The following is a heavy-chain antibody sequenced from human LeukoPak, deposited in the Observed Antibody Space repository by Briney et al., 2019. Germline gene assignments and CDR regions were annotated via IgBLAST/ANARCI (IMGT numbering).Heavy chain of an antibody. D-gene: IGHD4-17*01. CDR2: IWYDGSNK. CDR1: GFTFSSYG. J-gene: IGHJ6*02. CDR3: ARDGSLGSEGLRPRYYYYCGMDV. V-gene: IGHV3-33*01. Sequence: GGSLRLSCAASGFTFSSYGMHWVRQAPGKGLEWVAVIWYDGSNKYYAGSVKGRFTISRDNSKNTLYLQMNSLRAEDTAVYYCARDGSLGSEGLRPRYYYYCGMDVWGQGTTVTVSS.